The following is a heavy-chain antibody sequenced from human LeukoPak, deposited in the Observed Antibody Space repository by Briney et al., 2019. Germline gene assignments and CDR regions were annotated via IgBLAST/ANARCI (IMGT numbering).Heavy chain of an antibody. Sequence: QPGGSLRLSCVVSGLTFSNYCMTWVRQAPGKGLEWVANIKKDGSEKFYVDSVKGRFTISRDNAKSSLYLQMDSLRGEDTAVYYCATDIGGSLYYYYGMDVWGQGTTVTVSS. J-gene: IGHJ6*02. V-gene: IGHV3-7*03. CDR2: IKKDGSEK. D-gene: IGHD1-26*01. CDR1: GLTFSNYC. CDR3: ATDIGGSLYYYYGMDV.